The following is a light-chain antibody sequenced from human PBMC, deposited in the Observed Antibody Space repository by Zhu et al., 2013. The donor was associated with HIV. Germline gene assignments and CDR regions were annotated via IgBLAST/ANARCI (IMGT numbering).Light chain of an antibody. V-gene: IGLV2-14*01. CDR3: SSFTSSITFV. CDR1: SSDVGGYNY. CDR2: EVS. J-gene: IGLJ1*01. Sequence: QSALTQPASVSGSPGQSITISCTGTSSDVGGYNYVSWYQQHPGKAPKLMIYEVSNRPSGVSERFSGSKSGNTASLTISGLQTEDEADYYCSSFTSSITFVFGTGTKVTVL.